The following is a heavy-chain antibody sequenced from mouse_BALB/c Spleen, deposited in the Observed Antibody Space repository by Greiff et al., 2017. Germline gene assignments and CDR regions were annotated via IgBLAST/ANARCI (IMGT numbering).Heavy chain of an antibody. CDR1: GFTFSSYA. Sequence: EVNVVESGGGLVKPGGSLKLSCAASGFTFSSYAMSWVRQSPEKRLEWVAEISSGGSYTYYPDTVTGRFTISRDNAKNTLYLEMSSLRSEDTAMYYCARVIYYGFAYWGQGTLVTVSA. CDR3: ARVIYYGFAY. D-gene: IGHD2-1*01. V-gene: IGHV5-9-4*01. CDR2: ISSGGSYT. J-gene: IGHJ3*01.